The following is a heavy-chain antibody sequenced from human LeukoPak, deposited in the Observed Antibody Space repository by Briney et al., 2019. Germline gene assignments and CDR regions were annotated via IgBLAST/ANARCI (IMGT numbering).Heavy chain of an antibody. CDR1: GGSISSGDYY. V-gene: IGHV4-30-4*08. CDR2: IYYSGST. D-gene: IGHD2-21*01. Sequence: SETLSLTCTVSGGSISSGDYYWSWIRQPTGKGLEWIGYIYYSGSTYYNPSLKSRVTISVDTSKNQFSLKLSSVTAADTAVYYCARAGIEDSTLYYFDYWGQGTLVTVSS. CDR3: ARAGIEDSTLYYFDY. J-gene: IGHJ4*02.